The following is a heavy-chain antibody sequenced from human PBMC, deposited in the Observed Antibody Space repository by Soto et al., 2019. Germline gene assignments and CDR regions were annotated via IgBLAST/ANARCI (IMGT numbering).Heavy chain of an antibody. CDR1: GFTFSNAW. J-gene: IGHJ6*02. V-gene: IGHV3-15*01. CDR2: IKSKTDGGTT. CDR3: TTGYYDFWSGKYYYYHYGMDV. Sequence: PGGSLRLSCAASGFTFSNAWMSWVRQAPGKGLEWVGRIKSKTDGGTTDYAAPVKGRFTISRDDSKNTLYLQMNSLKTEDTAVYYCTTGYYDFWSGKYYYYHYGMDVWGQGTTVTVSS. D-gene: IGHD3-3*01.